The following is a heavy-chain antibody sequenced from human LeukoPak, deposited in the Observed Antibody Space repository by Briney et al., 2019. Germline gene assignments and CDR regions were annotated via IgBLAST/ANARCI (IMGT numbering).Heavy chain of an antibody. CDR2: INPNSGGT. CDR1: GYTFTGYY. J-gene: IGHJ5*02. CDR3: ARETPNYDGSGSYYWGNWFDP. Sequence: ASVNVSCKASGYTFTGYYMHWVRQAPGQGLEWMGWINPNSGGTNYAQKFQGWVTMTRDTSISTAYMELSRLRSDDTAVYYCARETPNYDGSGSYYWGNWFDPWGQGTLVTVSS. V-gene: IGHV1-2*04. D-gene: IGHD3-10*01.